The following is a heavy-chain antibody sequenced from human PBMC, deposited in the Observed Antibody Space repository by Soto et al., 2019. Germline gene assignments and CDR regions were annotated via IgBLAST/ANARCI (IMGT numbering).Heavy chain of an antibody. V-gene: IGHV3-23*01. D-gene: IGHD3-22*01. CDR3: TTQTYYSSGYQNSDY. Sequence: GSLRLSCGAPGSSFNSYDMRSVRQATVKVLEWGSAISGSGGSTYYAESVKGRFTISRDNSKKTLYLQMNSLKTEDTAVYYCTTQTYYSSGYQNSDYWGQGTMVSVSS. CDR1: GSSFNSYD. J-gene: IGHJ4*02. CDR2: ISGSGGST.